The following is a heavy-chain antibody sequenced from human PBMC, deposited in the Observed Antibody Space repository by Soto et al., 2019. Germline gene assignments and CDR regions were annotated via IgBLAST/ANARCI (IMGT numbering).Heavy chain of an antibody. CDR1: GFTFSSYA. D-gene: IGHD1-7*01. V-gene: IGHV3-23*01. CDR2: ISGSGGST. Sequence: GGSLRLSCAACGFTFSSYAMSWVRQAPGKGLEWVSAISGSGGSTYYADSVKGRFTISRDNSKNTLCLQMNSLRAEDTAVYYCATHNGYYVMSAFDIWGQGTMVTVSS. CDR3: ATHNGYYVMSAFDI. J-gene: IGHJ3*02.